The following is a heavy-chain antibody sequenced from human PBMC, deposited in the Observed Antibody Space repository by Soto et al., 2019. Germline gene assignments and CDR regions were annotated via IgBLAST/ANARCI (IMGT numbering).Heavy chain of an antibody. V-gene: IGHV1-69*13. CDR1: GGTFSSYA. CDR2: IIPIFGTA. D-gene: IGHD2-15*01. CDR3: ARDSPDAVAPSFDY. Sequence: ASVKVSCKASGGTFSSYAISWVRQAPGQGLEWMGGIIPIFGTANYAQKFQGRVTITADESTSTAYMELSSLRSEDTAVYYCARDSPDAVAPSFDYWGQGTLVTVSS. J-gene: IGHJ4*02.